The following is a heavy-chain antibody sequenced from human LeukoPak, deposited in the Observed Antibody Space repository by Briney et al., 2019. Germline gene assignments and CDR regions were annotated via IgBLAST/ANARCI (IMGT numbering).Heavy chain of an antibody. CDR3: ARDQNGDLGDY. D-gene: IGHD3-10*01. V-gene: IGHV3-74*01. J-gene: IGHJ4*02. CDR1: GFSFSTSW. Sequence: GGSLRLSWAASGFSFSTSWMHWVGQAPGKGLVWVSRINSDGSSISYADSVKGRFTISSDNAKNTLYLQMNSLGAEYTAVYYCARDQNGDLGDYWGQGTLVTVSS. CDR2: INSDGSSI.